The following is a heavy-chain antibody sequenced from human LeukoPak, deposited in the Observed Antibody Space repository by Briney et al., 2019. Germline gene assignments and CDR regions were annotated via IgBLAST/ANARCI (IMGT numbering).Heavy chain of an antibody. J-gene: IGHJ4*02. CDR2: ISGSGGNT. CDR1: GFTFSNYA. CDR3: ARDSALSGYVDY. Sequence: GGSLRLSCAASGFTFSNYAMSWVRQAPGKGLEWVSAISGSGGNTYYADSVKGRFTISRDNAKNSLYLQMNSLRAEDTAVYYCARDSALSGYVDYWGQGTLVTVSS. V-gene: IGHV3-23*01. D-gene: IGHD1-26*01.